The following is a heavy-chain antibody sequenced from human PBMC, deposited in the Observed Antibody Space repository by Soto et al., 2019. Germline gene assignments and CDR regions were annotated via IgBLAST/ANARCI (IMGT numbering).Heavy chain of an antibody. CDR3: ARDCCSGGSYDYYYYYGMDV. J-gene: IGHJ6*02. CDR2: ISSSSSYI. Sequence: EVQLVESGGGLVKPGGSLRLSCAASGFTFSSYSMNWVRQAPGKWLEWVSSISSSSSYIYYADSVKGRFTISRDNAKIPLYLQMHSLRAEYTAVYYCARDCCSGGSYDYYYYYGMDVWGRGTTFTVSS. V-gene: IGHV3-21*01. D-gene: IGHD2-15*01. CDR1: GFTFSSYS.